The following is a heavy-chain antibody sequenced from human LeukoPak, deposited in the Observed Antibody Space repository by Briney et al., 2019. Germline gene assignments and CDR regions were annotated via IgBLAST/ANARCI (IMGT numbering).Heavy chain of an antibody. D-gene: IGHD6-6*01. CDR1: GYIFTGYY. CDR3: ARDFFGFRSPSGGDFDC. Sequence: ASVKVSCKTSGYIFTGYYIHWVRQSPGQGLEWMGWIYPTSGGTNYAQSFQGRVTLTRDTSISTAYMELASLRSDDTAVYYCARDFFGFRSPSGGDFDCWGQGTLVTVSS. J-gene: IGHJ4*02. CDR2: IYPTSGGT. V-gene: IGHV1-2*02.